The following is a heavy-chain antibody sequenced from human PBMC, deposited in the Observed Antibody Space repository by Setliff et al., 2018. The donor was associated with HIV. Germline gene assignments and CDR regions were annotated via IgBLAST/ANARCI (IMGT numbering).Heavy chain of an antibody. CDR1: GGSFSGYY. D-gene: IGHD3-3*01. CDR2: IYIYNSGST. Sequence: SETLSLTCSVSGGSFSGYYWSWIRQPPGKGLEWIGYIYIYNSGSTNYNPSLTSRVTISADTSRNQFSLKPTSVTAADTAIYYCARGVNFDYWGQGTQVTVSS. CDR3: ARGVNFDY. J-gene: IGHJ4*02. V-gene: IGHV4-59*12.